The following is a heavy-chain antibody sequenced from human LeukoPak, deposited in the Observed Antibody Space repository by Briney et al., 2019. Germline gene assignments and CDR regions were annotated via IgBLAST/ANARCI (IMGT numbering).Heavy chain of an antibody. V-gene: IGHV1-18*01. Sequence: AASVKVSCKASGYTFTSYGISWVRQAPGQGLEWMGWISAYNGNTNYAQKLQGRVTMTTDTSTSTAYMELRSLRSDDTAVYYCARDGGSIAAAGIFDYWGQGTLVTVSS. J-gene: IGHJ4*02. CDR1: GYTFTSYG. CDR3: ARDGGSIAAAGIFDY. D-gene: IGHD6-13*01. CDR2: ISAYNGNT.